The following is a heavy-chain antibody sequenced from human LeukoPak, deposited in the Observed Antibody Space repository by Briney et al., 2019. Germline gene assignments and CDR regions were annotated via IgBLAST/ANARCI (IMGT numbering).Heavy chain of an antibody. Sequence: PGGSLRLSCAASGFTFSSYAMSWVRQAPGEGLEWVSYITSSSSTIYYADSVKGRFTISRDNAQNSLYLQMNSLRDEDTAVYYCARDLDGGRGKDYWGQGTLVTVSS. V-gene: IGHV3-48*02. J-gene: IGHJ4*02. D-gene: IGHD4-23*01. CDR3: ARDLDGGRGKDY. CDR2: ITSSSSTI. CDR1: GFTFSSYA.